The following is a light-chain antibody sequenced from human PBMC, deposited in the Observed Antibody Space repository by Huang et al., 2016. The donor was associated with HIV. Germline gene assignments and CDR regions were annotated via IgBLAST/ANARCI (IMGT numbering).Light chain of an antibody. CDR2: KAS. V-gene: IGKV1-5*03. CDR3: QQYNTYST. CDR1: QSVSSW. Sequence: DIQMSQSPSPLSASVGDRVTITCRASQSVSSWLAWYQQKPGKAPKLLIDKASTLESGVPSRFSGSGSGTEFTLTISSLEPDDFASYYCQQYNTYSTFGQGTKVEIK. J-gene: IGKJ1*01.